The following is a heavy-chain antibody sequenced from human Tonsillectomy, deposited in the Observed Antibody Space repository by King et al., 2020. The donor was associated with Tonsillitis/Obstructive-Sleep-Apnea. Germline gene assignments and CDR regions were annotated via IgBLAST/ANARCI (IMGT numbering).Heavy chain of an antibody. CDR1: GFTVSSNY. J-gene: IGHJ4*02. CDR2: IYSCGST. Sequence: DVQLVESGGGLIQPGGSLILSRSASGFTVSSNYMSWVRQAPGKGLEWGSVIYSCGSTYYADSAKGRFTISRDTSKNTLYLQMNSLRAEDTAVYYCHYSNYVGFDYWGQGTLVTVSS. D-gene: IGHD4-11*01. V-gene: IGHV3-53*01. CDR3: HYSNYVGFDY.